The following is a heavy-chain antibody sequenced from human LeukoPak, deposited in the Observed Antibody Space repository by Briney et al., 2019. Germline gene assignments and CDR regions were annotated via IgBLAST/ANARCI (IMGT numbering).Heavy chain of an antibody. CDR2: INHSGST. J-gene: IGHJ4*02. V-gene: IGHV4-39*07. Sequence: PSETLSLTCTVSGGSISSSSYYWGWIRQPPGKGLEWIGEINHSGSTNYNPSLKSRVTISVDTSKNQFSLKLSSVTAADTAVYYCASGSITGTTGFDYWGQGTLVTVSS. D-gene: IGHD1-20*01. CDR1: GGSISSSSYY. CDR3: ASGSITGTTGFDY.